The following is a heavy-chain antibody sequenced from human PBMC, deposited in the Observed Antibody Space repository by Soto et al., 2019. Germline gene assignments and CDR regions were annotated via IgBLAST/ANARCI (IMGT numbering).Heavy chain of an antibody. V-gene: IGHV3-23*01. CDR2: ISGSGGST. D-gene: IGHD2-15*01. J-gene: IGHJ4*02. Sequence: SGGSLRLSCAASGFTFSSYAMIWVRQAPGKGMEWVAAISGSGGSTYYADSVKGRFTISRENSKNTLYLQMNSLRAEDAAVYYCAKDLVGSNADYYDYWGQGTLVTVSS. CDR1: GFTFSSYA. CDR3: AKDLVGSNADYYDY.